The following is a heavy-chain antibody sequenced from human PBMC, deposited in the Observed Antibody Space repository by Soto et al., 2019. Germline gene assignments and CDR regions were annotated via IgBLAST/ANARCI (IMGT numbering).Heavy chain of an antibody. D-gene: IGHD5-18*01. V-gene: IGHV4-30-2*01. CDR3: ARTVDTAMVWIDY. J-gene: IGHJ4*02. CDR1: GGSISSGGYS. Sequence: SETLSLTCAVSGGSISSGGYSWSWIRQPPGKGLEWIGYIYHSGSTYYNPSLKSRVTISVDRSKNQFSLKLSSVTAADTAVYYCARTVDTAMVWIDYWGQGTLVTVSS. CDR2: IYHSGST.